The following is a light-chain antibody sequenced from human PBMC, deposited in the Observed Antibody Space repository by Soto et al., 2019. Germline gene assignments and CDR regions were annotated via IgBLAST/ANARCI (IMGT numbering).Light chain of an antibody. V-gene: IGLV2-18*02. CDR1: SSDVGSYNR. Sequence: QSALTQPPSVSGSPGQSVTISCTGTSSDVGSYNRVSWYQQPPGTAPKLMIYEVTNRPSGVPNRFSASKSGITASLTISGLQAEDEADYYCTSYTSSRTWVFGGGTKVTVL. CDR2: EVT. CDR3: TSYTSSRTWV. J-gene: IGLJ3*02.